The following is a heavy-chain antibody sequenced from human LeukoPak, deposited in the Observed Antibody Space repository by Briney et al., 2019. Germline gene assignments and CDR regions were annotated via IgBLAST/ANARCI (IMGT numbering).Heavy chain of an antibody. D-gene: IGHD3-10*01. V-gene: IGHV3-23*01. CDR3: AKGLYGSGSYSPIDY. Sequence: PGGSLTLSCAASGFTFSNYAMTWVRRARGKGVECGSVISGSGRNTDCADSVKGRCTISRDNFKNTLYLQMNSLRAEDTAVYYCAKGLYGSGSYSPIDYWGQGTLVTVSS. CDR1: GFTFSNYA. CDR2: ISGSGRNT. J-gene: IGHJ4*02.